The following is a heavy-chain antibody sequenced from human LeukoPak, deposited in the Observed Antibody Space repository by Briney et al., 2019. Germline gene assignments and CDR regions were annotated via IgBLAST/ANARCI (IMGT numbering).Heavy chain of an antibody. V-gene: IGHV1-2*02. D-gene: IGHD4-23*01. Sequence: ASVNVSCKASGYTFTGYYMHWVRQAPGQGREWMGWINPNSGGTNYAQKFQGRVTMTRDASISTAYMELSWLRSDDTALYYCATDYAGNSVPDYWGQGTLVTVSS. CDR3: ATDYAGNSVPDY. J-gene: IGHJ4*02. CDR2: INPNSGGT. CDR1: GYTFTGYY.